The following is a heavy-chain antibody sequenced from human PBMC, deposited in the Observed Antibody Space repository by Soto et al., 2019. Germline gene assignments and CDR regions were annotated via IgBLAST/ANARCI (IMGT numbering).Heavy chain of an antibody. CDR2: ISYDGSNK. CDR1: GFTFSSYG. J-gene: IGHJ4*02. V-gene: IGHV3-30*18. Sequence: GGSLRLSCAASGFTFSSYGMHWVRQAPGKGLEWVAVISYDGSNKYYADSVKGRFTISRDNSKNTLYLQMNSLRAEDTAVYYCAKDLGEYQLLLGFDYWGQGTLVTVSS. D-gene: IGHD2-2*01. CDR3: AKDLGEYQLLLGFDY.